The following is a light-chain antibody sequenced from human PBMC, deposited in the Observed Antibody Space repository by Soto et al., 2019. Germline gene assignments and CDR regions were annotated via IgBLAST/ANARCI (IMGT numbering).Light chain of an antibody. CDR2: GNT. V-gene: IGLV1-40*01. Sequence: QSVLTQPPSVSGSPGQSVTISCTCSNSNIGAGYDVHWYQHLPGAAPKLLIYGNTNRPSGVPDRFSGSQSDTSSSLAITGLQAEDEADYYCQSYDRSLNDFVFGTGTKVTVL. CDR3: QSYDRSLNDFV. J-gene: IGLJ1*01. CDR1: NSNIGAGYD.